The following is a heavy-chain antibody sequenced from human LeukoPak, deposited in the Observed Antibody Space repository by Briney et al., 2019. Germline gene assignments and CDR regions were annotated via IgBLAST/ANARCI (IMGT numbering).Heavy chain of an antibody. CDR3: ARGGSSWRIRSFDY. V-gene: IGHV1-2*02. D-gene: IGHD6-13*01. CDR1: GYTFTGYY. J-gene: IGHJ4*02. CDR2: INPNSGGT. Sequence: GASVKVSCKASGYTFTGYYMHWVRQAPGQGLEWMGWINPNSGGTNYAQKFQGKVTMTRDTSISTAYMELSRLRSDDTAVYYCARGGSSWRIRSFDYWGQGTLVTVSS.